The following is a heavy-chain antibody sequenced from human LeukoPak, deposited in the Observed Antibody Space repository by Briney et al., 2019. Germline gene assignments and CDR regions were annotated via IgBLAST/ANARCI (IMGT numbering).Heavy chain of an antibody. CDR2: ITSSGAYI. CDR3: ARVTFGATTNNYYFYHMDV. J-gene: IGHJ6*03. V-gene: IGHV3-21*01. D-gene: IGHD5-24*01. Sequence: GGSLRLSCAASGFTFSSYSISWVRQAPGKGLEWVSSITSSGAYIDYADSVKDRFTISRDNAKNSRYLQMNSLRAEDTAVYYCARVTFGATTNNYYFYHMDVWGKGTSVTVSS. CDR1: GFTFSSYS.